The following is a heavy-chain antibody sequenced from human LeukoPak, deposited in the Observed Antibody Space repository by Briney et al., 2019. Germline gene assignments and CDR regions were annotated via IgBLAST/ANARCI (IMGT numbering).Heavy chain of an antibody. CDR2: LDQDGSEK. CDR1: EFTFSASW. D-gene: IGHD1-26*01. CDR3: ARAAIGGRGTLFDS. J-gene: IGHJ4*02. V-gene: IGHV3-7*01. Sequence: TGGSLRLSCAASEFTFSASWMSWVRQAPGKGLEWVANLDQDGSEKYYVDSVKGRFTISRDNVQNSLYLQMISLRAEDSAVYYCARAAIGGRGTLFDSWGQGTLVSVSS.